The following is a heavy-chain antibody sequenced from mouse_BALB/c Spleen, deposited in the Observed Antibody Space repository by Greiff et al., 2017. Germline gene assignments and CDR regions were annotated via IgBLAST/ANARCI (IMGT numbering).Heavy chain of an antibody. Sequence: QVQLKQSGAELVRPGTSVKVSCKASGYAFTNYLIEWVKQRPGQGLEWIGVINPGSGGTNYNEKFKGKATLTADKSSSTAYMQLSSLTSDDSAVYFCASYDYDAWFAYWGQGTLVTVSA. CDR1: GYAFTNYL. J-gene: IGHJ3*01. V-gene: IGHV1-54*01. CDR3: ASYDYDAWFAY. CDR2: INPGSGGT. D-gene: IGHD2-4*01.